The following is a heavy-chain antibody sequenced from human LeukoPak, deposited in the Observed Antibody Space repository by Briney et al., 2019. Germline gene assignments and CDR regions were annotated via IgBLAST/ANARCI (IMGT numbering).Heavy chain of an antibody. V-gene: IGHV3-9*01. Sequence: GGSLRLSCAASGFTFDDYAMHWVRQAPGKGLEWVSGISWNSGSIGYADSVKGRFTISRDNAKNSLYLQMNSLRAEDTALYYCAKAYQLLSPPDYWGQGTRVTGSS. CDR3: AKAYQLLSPPDY. CDR2: ISWNSGSI. D-gene: IGHD2-2*01. CDR1: GFTFDDYA. J-gene: IGHJ4*02.